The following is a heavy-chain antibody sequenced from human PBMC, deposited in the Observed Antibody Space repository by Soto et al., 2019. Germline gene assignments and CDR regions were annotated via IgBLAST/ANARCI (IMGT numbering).Heavy chain of an antibody. CDR2: ISSSSTYI. CDR1: GFTFSTYS. CDR3: AREVAGSYGKDY. J-gene: IGHJ4*02. D-gene: IGHD6-19*01. Sequence: PGGSLRVSCVASGFTFSTYSMNWVRQAPGKGLEWVSSISSSSTYIFYADSVKGRFTISRDNAENSLYLQMHSLRAEDTAVYYCAREVAGSYGKDYWGQGTLVTVSS. V-gene: IGHV3-21*01.